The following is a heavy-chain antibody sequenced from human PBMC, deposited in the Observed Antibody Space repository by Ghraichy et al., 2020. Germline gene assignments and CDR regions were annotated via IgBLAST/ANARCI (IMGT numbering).Heavy chain of an antibody. J-gene: IGHJ4*02. D-gene: IGHD3-10*01. Sequence: GGSLRLSCAASGFIFSNFGMHWVRQAPGKGLEWVAFMSYDGYNQFYADSVKGRFTISRDNSKNTVFLQMDSLRTEDTAVYYCARDYLGDITSYFDYWGQGTLVTVSS. CDR2: MSYDGYNQ. CDR1: GFIFSNFG. V-gene: IGHV3-30*03. CDR3: ARDYLGDITSYFDY.